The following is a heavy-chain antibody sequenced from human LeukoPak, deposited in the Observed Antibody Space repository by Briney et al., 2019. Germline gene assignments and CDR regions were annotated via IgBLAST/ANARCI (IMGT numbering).Heavy chain of an antibody. CDR2: INHSGST. CDR3: ARGRLRHYDTSSGDFDY. J-gene: IGHJ4*02. D-gene: IGHD3-22*01. CDR1: GGSFSGYY. V-gene: IGHV4-34*01. Sequence: ASETLSLTCAVYGGSFSGYYWSWIRQPPGKGLEWIGEINHSGSTNYNPSLKSRVTISVDTSKNQFSLKLSSVTAADTAVYYCARGRLRHYDTSSGDFDYWGQGTLVTVSS.